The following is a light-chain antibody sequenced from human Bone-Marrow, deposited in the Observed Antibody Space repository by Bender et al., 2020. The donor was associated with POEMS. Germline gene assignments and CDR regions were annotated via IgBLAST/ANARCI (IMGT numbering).Light chain of an antibody. CDR1: GSDVGGYNY. V-gene: IGLV2-14*01. Sequence: QSALTQPASVSGSPGQSITISCTGTGSDVGGYNYVSWYQQHAGKVPKLMIYDVSKRPSGVSNRFSGSKSGNTASLTISGLQAEDEADYYCSSYTSSNTLVFGGGTKLTVL. J-gene: IGLJ3*02. CDR2: DVS. CDR3: SSYTSSNTLV.